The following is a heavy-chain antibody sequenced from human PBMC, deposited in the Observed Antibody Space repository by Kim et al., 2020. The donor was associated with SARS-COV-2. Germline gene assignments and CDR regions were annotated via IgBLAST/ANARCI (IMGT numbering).Heavy chain of an antibody. D-gene: IGHD3-9*01. J-gene: IGHJ4*02. CDR1: GFTFSSYA. CDR3: AKPEGLYDILTIDY. Sequence: GGSLRLSCAASGFTFSSYAMSWVRQAPGKGLEWVSVIYSGGSSTYYADSVKGRFTISRDNSKNTLYLQMNSLRAEDTAVYYCAKPEGLYDILTIDYWGQGTLVTVSS. CDR2: IYSGGSST. V-gene: IGHV3-23*03.